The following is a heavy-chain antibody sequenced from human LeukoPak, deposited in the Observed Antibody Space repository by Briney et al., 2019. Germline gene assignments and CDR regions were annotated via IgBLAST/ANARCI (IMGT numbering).Heavy chain of an antibody. CDR1: GGSISSYH. CDR3: ARHPFGATYAFDI. D-gene: IGHD3-10*01. Sequence: SETLSLTCTVSGGSISSYHWSWIRQPPGKGLEWIGYIYYSGSTNYNPSLKSRVTISVDTSKNQFSLKLSSVTAADTAVYYCARHPFGATYAFDIWGQGTMVTVSS. CDR2: IYYSGST. V-gene: IGHV4-59*08. J-gene: IGHJ3*02.